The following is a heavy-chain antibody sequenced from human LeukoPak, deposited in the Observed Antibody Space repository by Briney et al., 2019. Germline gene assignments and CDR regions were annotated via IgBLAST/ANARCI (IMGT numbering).Heavy chain of an antibody. J-gene: IGHJ4*02. V-gene: IGHV4-34*01. CDR2: INHSGST. CDR3: ASLVWGAYYFDY. CDR1: GGSFSGYY. Sequence: SETLSLTCAVYGGSFSGYYWSWIRQPPGKGLEWIGEINHSGSTNYNPSLKSRVTISVDTSKNQFSLKLSSVTAADTAVYYYASLVWGAYYFDYWGQGTLVTVSS. D-gene: IGHD3-16*01.